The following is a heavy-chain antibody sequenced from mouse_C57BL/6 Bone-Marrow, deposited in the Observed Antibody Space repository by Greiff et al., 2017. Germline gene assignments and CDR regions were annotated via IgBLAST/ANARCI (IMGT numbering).Heavy chain of an antibody. V-gene: IGHV1-52*01. D-gene: IGHD1-1*01. CDR3: ARRGFYFLDY. Sequence: KQSCKASGYTFTSYWMHWVKQRPIQGLEWIGNIDPSDSETHYNQKFKDKATLTVDKSSSTAYMQLSSLTSEDSAVYYCARRGFYFLDYWGQGTTLTVSS. CDR1: GYTFTSYW. CDR2: IDPSDSET. J-gene: IGHJ2*01.